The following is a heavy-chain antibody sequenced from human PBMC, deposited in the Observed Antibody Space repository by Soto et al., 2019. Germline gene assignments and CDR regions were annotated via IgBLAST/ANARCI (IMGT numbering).Heavy chain of an antibody. Sequence: QAQLVQSGAEVKKPGSSVKVSCKASGGTFSNFAITWVRQAPGQGLEWMGGIIPIFRTINYAQKFQGRVTITSDESTTTAYMELSSLRSEDTAVYFCASGSSGGGYFYDGIDVWGQGTTVIVSS. CDR1: GGTFSNFA. D-gene: IGHD1-26*01. J-gene: IGHJ6*02. CDR3: ASGSSGGGYFYDGIDV. CDR2: IIPIFRTI. V-gene: IGHV1-69*01.